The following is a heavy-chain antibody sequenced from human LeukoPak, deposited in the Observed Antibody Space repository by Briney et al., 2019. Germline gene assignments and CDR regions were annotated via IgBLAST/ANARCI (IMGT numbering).Heavy chain of an antibody. D-gene: IGHD6-19*01. CDR2: VYYSGTT. J-gene: IGHJ4*02. CDR1: GGSISSGGYS. Sequence: PSQTLSLTCAVSGGSISSGGYSWSWIRQPPGKGLEWIGYVYYSGTTYYNPSLKSRVTISVDTSKNQFSLKVNSVTAADTAVYYCAKDSSGYGDFDHWGQGALVTVSS. V-gene: IGHV4-31*11. CDR3: AKDSSGYGDFDH.